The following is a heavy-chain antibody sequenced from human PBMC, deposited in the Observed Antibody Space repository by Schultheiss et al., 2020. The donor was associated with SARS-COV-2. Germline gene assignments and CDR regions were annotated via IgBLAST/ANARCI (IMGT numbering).Heavy chain of an antibody. Sequence: GGSLRLSCAASGFIFSDAWMTWVRQAPGQGLEWVSAISGSGGSTYYADSVKGRFTISRDNAKNSLYLQMNSLRAEDTALYYCARLHAYCSSTSCEWGAFDIWGRGTMVTVAS. D-gene: IGHD2-2*01. CDR1: GFIFSDAW. V-gene: IGHV3-11*01. CDR2: ISGSGGST. CDR3: ARLHAYCSSTSCEWGAFDI. J-gene: IGHJ3*02.